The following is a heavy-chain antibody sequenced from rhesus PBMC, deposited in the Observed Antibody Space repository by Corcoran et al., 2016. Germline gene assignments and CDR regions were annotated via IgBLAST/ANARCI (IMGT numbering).Heavy chain of an antibody. CDR1: GGPIRSHPW. V-gene: IGHV4-93*01. D-gene: IGHD2-15*01. J-gene: IGHJ4*01. CDR3: GSTDCSSSDCSSVYF. Sequence: HVQLQESGPAVVKPSETLSLTCAGSGGPIRSHPWLSWLRASPWRRLGWIGGFHGTGCCTTANPFLMSRVSISTDTSKTQLSRKVTSVTAADSAVYYCGSTDCSSSDCSSVYFWGQGVLVTVSS. CDR2: FHGTGCCT.